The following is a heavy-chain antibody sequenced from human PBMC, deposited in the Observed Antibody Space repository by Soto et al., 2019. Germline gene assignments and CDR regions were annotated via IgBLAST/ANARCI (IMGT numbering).Heavy chain of an antibody. CDR2: INHSGST. CDR3: ESAYGSGGSCYGDAFEF. V-gene: IGHV4-34*01. Sequence: SETLSLTCAVYGGSFSGYYWSWIRQPPGKGLEWIGEINHSGSTNYNPSLKSRVTISVDTSKNQFSLKLSSVTAADTAVYYCESAYGSGGSCYGDAFEFWGQGTMVTVSS. CDR1: GGSFSGYY. D-gene: IGHD2-15*01. J-gene: IGHJ3*01.